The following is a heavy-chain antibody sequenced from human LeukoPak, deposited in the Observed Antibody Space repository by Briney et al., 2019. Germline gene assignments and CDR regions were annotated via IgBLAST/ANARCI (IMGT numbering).Heavy chain of an antibody. CDR3: ARGRLQSEGSGQYYFDY. Sequence: GSLRLSCAASGFTFSSYSMNWVRQAPGKGLEWIGEINHSGSTNYNPSLKSRVTISVDTSKNQFSLKLSSVTAADTAVYYCARGRLQSEGSGQYYFDYWGQGTLATVSS. V-gene: IGHV4-34*01. CDR1: GFTFSSYS. D-gene: IGHD3-10*01. J-gene: IGHJ4*02. CDR2: INHSGST.